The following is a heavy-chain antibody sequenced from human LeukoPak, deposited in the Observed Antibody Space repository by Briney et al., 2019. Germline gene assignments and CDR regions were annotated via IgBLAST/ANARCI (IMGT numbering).Heavy chain of an antibody. CDR2: IYTSGST. V-gene: IGHV4-4*07. Sequence: SETLSLTCTVSGGSISSYYWSWIRQPAGKGLEWIGRIYTSGSTNYNPSLKSRVTMSVDTSKNQFSLKLSSVTAADTAVYYCARAYYYGSGSHYNSWFDPWGQGTLATVSS. J-gene: IGHJ5*02. CDR1: GGSISSYY. CDR3: ARAYYYGSGSHYNSWFDP. D-gene: IGHD3-10*01.